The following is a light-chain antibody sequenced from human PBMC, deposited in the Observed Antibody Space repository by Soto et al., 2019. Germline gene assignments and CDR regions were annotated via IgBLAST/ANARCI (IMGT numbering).Light chain of an antibody. CDR1: RGSVASNY. CDR3: QSYDRTNVV. V-gene: IGLV6-57*03. Sequence: NFMLTQPNSVSESPGKTITISCARDRGSVASNYVQWFQQRPGSAPTTLIYRDDQRPSGVPDRFSASVVSSSNSASLTISGLKTEDEAVYYCQSYDRTNVVFGGGTKLTVL. J-gene: IGLJ2*01. CDR2: RDD.